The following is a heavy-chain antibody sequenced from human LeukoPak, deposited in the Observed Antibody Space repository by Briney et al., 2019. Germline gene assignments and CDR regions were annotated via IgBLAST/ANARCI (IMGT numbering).Heavy chain of an antibody. Sequence: GGSLRLSCAASGFTFSYYAMHWVRQAPGKGLEWVAFISYDGSSKCYADSVKGRFTISRDNSKNTLYLQMNSLRAEDTAVYYCARDHDYYDSSGYYAYWGQVTLVTVSS. D-gene: IGHD3-22*01. CDR3: ARDHDYYDSSGYYAY. CDR1: GFTFSYYA. V-gene: IGHV3-30-3*01. J-gene: IGHJ4*02. CDR2: ISYDGSSK.